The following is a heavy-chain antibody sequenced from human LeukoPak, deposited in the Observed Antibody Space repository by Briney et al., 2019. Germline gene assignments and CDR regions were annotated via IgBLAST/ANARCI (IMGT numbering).Heavy chain of an antibody. Sequence: SETLSLTCAVSGSISSSIHYWAWIRQPPGKGLEWIGSMYYSGSTYYNPSIKSRVTMSLDTSERQFSLKLSSVTAADTAVYYCARPYCSSTSCYGGYYFDYWGQGTLVTVSS. J-gene: IGHJ4*02. D-gene: IGHD2-2*01. V-gene: IGHV4-39*01. CDR3: ARPYCSSTSCYGGYYFDY. CDR2: MYYSGST. CDR1: GSISSSIHY.